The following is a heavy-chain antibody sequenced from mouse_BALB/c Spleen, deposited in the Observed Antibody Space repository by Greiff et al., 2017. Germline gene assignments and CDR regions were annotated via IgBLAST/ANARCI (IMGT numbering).Heavy chain of an antibody. Sequence: QVHVKQSGPGLVQPSQSLSITCTVSGFSLTSYGVHWVRQSPGKGLEWLGVIWSGGSTDYNAAFISRLSISKDNSKSQVFFKMNSLQANDTAIYYCAREVPYAMDYWGQGTSVTVSS. J-gene: IGHJ4*01. CDR3: AREVPYAMDY. CDR1: GFSLTSYG. D-gene: IGHD2-14*01. CDR2: IWSGGST. V-gene: IGHV2-2*02.